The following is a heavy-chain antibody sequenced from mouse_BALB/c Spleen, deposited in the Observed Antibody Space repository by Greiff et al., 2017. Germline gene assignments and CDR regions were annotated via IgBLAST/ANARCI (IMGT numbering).Heavy chain of an antibody. Sequence: EVQLVESGGGLVKPGGSLKLSCAASGFAFSSYDMSWVRQTPEKRLEWVAYISSGGGSTYYPDTVKGRFTISRDNAKNTLYLQMSSLKSEDTAMYYCARHGRYDVGYAMDYWGQGTSVTVSS. D-gene: IGHD2-14*01. V-gene: IGHV5-12-1*01. CDR1: GFAFSSYD. J-gene: IGHJ4*01. CDR3: ARHGRYDVGYAMDY. CDR2: ISSGGGST.